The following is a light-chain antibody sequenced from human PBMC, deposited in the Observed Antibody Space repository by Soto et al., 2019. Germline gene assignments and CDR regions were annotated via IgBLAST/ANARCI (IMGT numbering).Light chain of an antibody. J-gene: IGLJ1*01. CDR3: SSYTSSSTPYA. CDR2: DVS. V-gene: IGLV2-14*01. CDR1: SSDVGGYNY. Sequence: QSALAQPASASGSPGQSITISCTGTSSDVGGYNYVSWYQQHPGKAPKLMIYDVSNRPSGVSNRFSGSKSGNTASLTISGLQAEDEADYYCSSYTSSSTPYAFGTGTKVT.